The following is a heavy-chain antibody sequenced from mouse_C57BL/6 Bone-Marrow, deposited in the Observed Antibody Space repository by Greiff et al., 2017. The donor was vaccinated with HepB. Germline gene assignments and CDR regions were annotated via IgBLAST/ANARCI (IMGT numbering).Heavy chain of an antibody. CDR2: ISSGSSTI. CDR1: GFTFSDYG. CDR3: ARQITTVVDWYFDV. D-gene: IGHD1-1*01. Sequence: VQLKESGGGLVKPGGSLKLSCAASGFTFSDYGMHWVRQAPEKGLEWVAYISSGSSTIYYADTVKGRFTISRDNAKNTLFLQMTSLRSEDTAMYYCARQITTVVDWYFDVWGTGTTVTVSS. J-gene: IGHJ1*03. V-gene: IGHV5-17*01.